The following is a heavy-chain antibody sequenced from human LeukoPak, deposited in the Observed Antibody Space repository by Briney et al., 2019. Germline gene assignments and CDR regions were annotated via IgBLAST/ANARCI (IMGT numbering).Heavy chain of an antibody. CDR3: ARVLSRGYSGYDLWNYYYYYMDV. V-gene: IGHV3-53*01. J-gene: IGHJ6*03. CDR2: IYSGGST. Sequence: GGSLRLSCAASGFTVSSNYMSWVRQAPGKGLEWVSVIYSGGSTYYADSVKGRFTISRDNSKNTLYLQMNSLRAEDTTVYYCARVLSRGYSGYDLWNYYYYYMDVWGKGTTVTVSS. D-gene: IGHD5-12*01. CDR1: GFTVSSNY.